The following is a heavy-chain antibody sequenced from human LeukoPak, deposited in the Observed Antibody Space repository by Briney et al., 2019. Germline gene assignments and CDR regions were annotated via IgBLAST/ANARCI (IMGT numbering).Heavy chain of an antibody. V-gene: IGHV7-4-1*02. Sequence: ASVEVSCKASGYTFTSYAMNWVRQAPGQGLEWMGWINTNTGNPTYAQGFTGRFVFSLDTSVSTAYLQISSLKAEDTAVYYCARELDYGDYEDWFDPWGQGTLVTVSS. D-gene: IGHD4-17*01. CDR1: GYTFTSYA. J-gene: IGHJ5*02. CDR2: INTNTGNP. CDR3: ARELDYGDYEDWFDP.